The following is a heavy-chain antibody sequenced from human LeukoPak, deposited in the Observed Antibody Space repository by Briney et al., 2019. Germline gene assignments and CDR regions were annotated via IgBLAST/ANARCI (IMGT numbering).Heavy chain of an antibody. V-gene: IGHV4-59*11. Sequence: SETLSLTCTVSGVSINGHYWSWIRQTPGKGLEWIVYIYYIGRTNYNPSLKSRVTISVDTSKNQFSLNLTAVTAADTAVYYCARDTITYAFDIWGQGTMVTVSS. CDR3: ARDTITYAFDI. CDR2: IYYIGRT. CDR1: GVSINGHY. J-gene: IGHJ3*02. D-gene: IGHD5-12*01.